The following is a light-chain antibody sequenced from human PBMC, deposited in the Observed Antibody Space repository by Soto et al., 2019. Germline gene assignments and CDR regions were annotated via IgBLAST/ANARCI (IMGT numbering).Light chain of an antibody. CDR2: VNS. CDR1: SSNIGGNA. CDR3: AAWDDKLNGVI. Sequence: QSVLTQPPSASGTPGQRVTISCSGSSSNIGGNAVSWYQHLPGTAPKLLIYVNSQRSSGVPDRFSGSKSGTSASLAISGLHSEDEADYYCAAWDDKLNGVIFGGGTKVTVL. V-gene: IGLV1-44*01. J-gene: IGLJ2*01.